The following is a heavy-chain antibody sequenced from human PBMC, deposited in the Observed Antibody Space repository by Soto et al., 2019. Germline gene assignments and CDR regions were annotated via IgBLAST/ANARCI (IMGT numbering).Heavy chain of an antibody. Sequence: VHLQESGPGLVKPSQTLSLTCTVSCGSISSGGYYWSWIRQHPVKRLEWIGYIYYRGSTYYNPSLKSRVTISVDTSKNQFSLKLSSVTAADTAVYYCARVDSATVVIFDYWGQGTLVTVSS. CDR2: IYYRGST. CDR1: CGSISSGGYY. CDR3: ARVDSATVVIFDY. D-gene: IGHD4-17*01. V-gene: IGHV4-31*03. J-gene: IGHJ4*02.